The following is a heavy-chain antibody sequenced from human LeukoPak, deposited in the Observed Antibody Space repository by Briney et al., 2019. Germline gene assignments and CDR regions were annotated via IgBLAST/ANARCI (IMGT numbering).Heavy chain of an antibody. Sequence: SETLSLTCTVSGGSISSSSYYWGWIRQPPGKGLECIGSIYYSGSTYYNPSLKSRVTISVDTSKNQFSLKLSSVTAADTAVYYCARDGGYSNPYYYYYYYMDFWGNGTTVTVSS. CDR1: GGSISSSSYY. V-gene: IGHV4-39*07. CDR3: ARDGGYSNPYYYYYYYMDF. J-gene: IGHJ6*03. CDR2: IYYSGST. D-gene: IGHD4-11*01.